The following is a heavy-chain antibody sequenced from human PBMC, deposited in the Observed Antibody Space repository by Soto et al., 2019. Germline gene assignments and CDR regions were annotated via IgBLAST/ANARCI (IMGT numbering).Heavy chain of an antibody. J-gene: IGHJ4*02. D-gene: IGHD3-10*01. CDR2: IWYDGSNK. CDR1: GFTFSSYG. Sequence: GGSLRLSCAASGFTFSSYGMHWVRQAPGKGLEWVAVIWYDGSNKYYADSVKGRFTISRDNSKNTLYLQMNSLRAEDTAVYYCARDLGAMVLYYLDYWGQGTLVTVSS. CDR3: ARDLGAMVLYYLDY. V-gene: IGHV3-33*01.